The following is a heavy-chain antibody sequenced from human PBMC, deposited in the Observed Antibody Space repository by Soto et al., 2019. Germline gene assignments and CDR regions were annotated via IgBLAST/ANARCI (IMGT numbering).Heavy chain of an antibody. CDR1: GGTFSSYV. D-gene: IGHD4-17*01. CDR2: IIPIFGTA. CDR3: ASHTGDYGDYEDLWDY. Sequence: QVQLVQSGAEVKKPGSSVKVSCKASGGTFSSYVISWVRQAPGQGLEWMGGIIPIFGTANYAQKFQGRVTITADKSTSTAYMELSSLRSEDTAVYYCASHTGDYGDYEDLWDYWGQGTLVTVSS. J-gene: IGHJ4*02. V-gene: IGHV1-69*06.